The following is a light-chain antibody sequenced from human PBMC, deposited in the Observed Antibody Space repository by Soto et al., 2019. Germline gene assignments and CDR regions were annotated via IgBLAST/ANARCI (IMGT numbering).Light chain of an antibody. Sequence: IHMTQSPSSVSASVGDRVTITCRASQGVSSWLAWYQQKPGKAPKLLIYKASSLQSGVPSRFGGAGSGTEFTLTISSLQPDDFATYYCQQYNTYSRTFGQGTKVDIK. V-gene: IGKV1-5*03. CDR2: KAS. CDR3: QQYNTYSRT. J-gene: IGKJ1*01. CDR1: QGVSSW.